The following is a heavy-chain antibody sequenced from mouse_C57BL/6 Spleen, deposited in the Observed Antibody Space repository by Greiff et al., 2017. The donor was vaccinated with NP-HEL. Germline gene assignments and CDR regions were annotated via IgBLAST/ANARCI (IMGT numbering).Heavy chain of an antibody. CDR1: GYTFTDYY. V-gene: IGHV1-26*01. D-gene: IGHD4-1*01. Sequence: VQLQQSGPELVKPGASVKISCKASGYTFTDYYMNWVKQSHGKSLEWIGDINPNNGGTSYNQKFKGKATLTVDKSSSTAYMELRSLTSEDSAVYYCARTGTGAMYYWGQGTSVTVSS. CDR2: INPNNGGT. CDR3: ARTGTGAMYY. J-gene: IGHJ4*01.